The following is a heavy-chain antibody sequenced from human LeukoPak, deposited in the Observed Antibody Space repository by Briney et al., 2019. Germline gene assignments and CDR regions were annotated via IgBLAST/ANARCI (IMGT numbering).Heavy chain of an antibody. D-gene: IGHD3-9*01. CDR1: GFTFDDYA. J-gene: IGHJ5*02. Sequence: GGSLRLSCAASGFTFDDYAMHWVRHAPGKGLEWVSGISWNSGSIGYADSVKGRFTISRDNAKNSLYLQMNSLRAEDTALYYCAKDIYPYYDILTGSYNWFDPWGQGTLVTVSS. V-gene: IGHV3-9*01. CDR2: ISWNSGSI. CDR3: AKDIYPYYDILTGSYNWFDP.